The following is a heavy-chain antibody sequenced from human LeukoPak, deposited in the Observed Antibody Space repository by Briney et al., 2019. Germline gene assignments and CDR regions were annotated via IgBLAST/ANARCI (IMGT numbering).Heavy chain of an antibody. J-gene: IGHJ4*02. V-gene: IGHV5-51*01. CDR3: ARSGSSGLFDY. CDR2: IYPGDSDT. Sequence: GESLKMSCKGSGYSFSSYWIGWVRQMPGRGLEWMGIIYPGDSDTRYSPSFQGQVTFSADKSISTAYLQWSSLKASDTAMYYCARSGSSGLFDYWGQGTLVTVSS. CDR1: GYSFSSYW. D-gene: IGHD3-22*01.